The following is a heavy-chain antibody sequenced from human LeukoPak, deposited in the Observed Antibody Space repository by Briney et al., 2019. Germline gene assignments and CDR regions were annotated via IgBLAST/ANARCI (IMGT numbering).Heavy chain of an antibody. CDR2: IGTAGDT. Sequence: GGSLRPSCAASGFTFSSYDMHWVRQATGKGLEWVSAIGTAGDTYYPGSVKGRFTISRENAKNSLYLQMNSLRAGDTAVYYCARALYSSGWYYFDYWGQGTLVTVSS. V-gene: IGHV3-13*01. J-gene: IGHJ4*02. D-gene: IGHD6-19*01. CDR1: GFTFSSYD. CDR3: ARALYSSGWYYFDY.